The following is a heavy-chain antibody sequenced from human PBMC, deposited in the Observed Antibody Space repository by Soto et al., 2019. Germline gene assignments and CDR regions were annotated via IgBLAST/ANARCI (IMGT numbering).Heavy chain of an antibody. CDR1: GFTFSSYG. D-gene: IGHD3-10*01. Sequence: GGSLRLSCAASGFTFSSYGMHWVRQAPGKGLEWVAVIWYDGSNKYYADSVKGRFTISRDNSKNTLYLQMNSLRAEDTAVYYCARDFYGSGSYHERFDYWGQGTLVTVSS. CDR3: ARDFYGSGSYHERFDY. J-gene: IGHJ4*02. V-gene: IGHV3-33*01. CDR2: IWYDGSNK.